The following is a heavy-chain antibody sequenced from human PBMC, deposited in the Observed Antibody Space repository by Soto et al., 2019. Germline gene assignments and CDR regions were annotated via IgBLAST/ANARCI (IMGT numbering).Heavy chain of an antibody. V-gene: IGHV4-31*03. CDR1: GGSISSGGYY. CDR3: ARGGDSGYDRPFDY. D-gene: IGHD5-12*01. J-gene: IGHJ4*02. Sequence: QVQLQESGPGLVKPSQTLSLTCTVSGGSISSGGYYWSWIRQHPGKGLEWIGYIYYSGSTYYNPSLKMRVTISVDTSKNQFPPKLGSVTAADTAVYYCARGGDSGYDRPFDYWGQGTLVTVSS. CDR2: IYYSGST.